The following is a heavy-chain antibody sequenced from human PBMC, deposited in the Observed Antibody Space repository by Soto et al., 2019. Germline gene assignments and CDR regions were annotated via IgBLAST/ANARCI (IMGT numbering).Heavy chain of an antibody. V-gene: IGHV4-4*07. Sequence: SETLSLTCTVSGGSINTFYWSWVRQPAGKGLEWIGRIFSSGSTSFNPSLESRVAMSVDTSKNQFSLKLSSVTAADTAVYYCARGKYSSVPYYYGMDVWGQGTTVTVSS. CDR2: IFSSGST. CDR3: ARGKYSSVPYYYGMDV. D-gene: IGHD6-19*01. CDR1: GGSINTFY. J-gene: IGHJ6*02.